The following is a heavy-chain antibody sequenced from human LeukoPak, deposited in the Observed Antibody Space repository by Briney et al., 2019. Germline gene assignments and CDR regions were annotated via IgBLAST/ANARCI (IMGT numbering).Heavy chain of an antibody. J-gene: IGHJ5*02. D-gene: IGHD3-10*02. CDR1: GGSISSYY. CDR2: IYTSGST. CDR3: ARLWLFGELTPRWFDP. V-gene: IGHV4-4*09. Sequence: SETLSLTFTVSGGSISSYYWSWIRQPPGKGPEGIGYIYTSGSTNYNPSLKSRVTISVDTSKNQFSLKLSSVTAADTAVYYCARLWLFGELTPRWFDPWGQGTLVTVSS.